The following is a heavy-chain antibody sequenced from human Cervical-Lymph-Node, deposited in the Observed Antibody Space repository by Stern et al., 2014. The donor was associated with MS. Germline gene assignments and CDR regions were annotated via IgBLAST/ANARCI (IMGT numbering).Heavy chain of an antibody. CDR2: INPSGDIT. CDR1: GYTFTNYY. Sequence: QVQLVQSGAEVKKPGASVKVSCKASGYTFTNYYMHWVRQPPGQGLEWMGMINPSGDITRNALKFQGRITMTRDTSTSTVYMELSSLRSADVAIYYCASGRLGYWGQGTLVTVSS. CDR3: ASGRLGY. J-gene: IGHJ4*02. V-gene: IGHV1-46*01.